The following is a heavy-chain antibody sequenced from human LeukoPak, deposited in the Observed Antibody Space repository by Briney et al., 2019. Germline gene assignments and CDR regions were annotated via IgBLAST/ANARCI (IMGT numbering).Heavy chain of an antibody. V-gene: IGHV4-59*01. CDR2: IYYSGST. D-gene: IGHD6-6*01. J-gene: IGHJ4*02. Sequence: SETLSLTCTVPGGSISSYYWSWIRQPPGKGLEWIGYIYYSGSTNYNPSLKSRVTISVDTSKNQFSLKLSSVTAADTAVYYCARARPSPLDFDYWGQGTLVTVSS. CDR1: GGSISSYY. CDR3: ARARPSPLDFDY.